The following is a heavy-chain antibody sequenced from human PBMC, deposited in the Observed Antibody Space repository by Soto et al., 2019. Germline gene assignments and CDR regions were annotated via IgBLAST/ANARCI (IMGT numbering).Heavy chain of an antibody. CDR1: GFTFSSYS. Sequence: GGSLRLSCAASGFTFSSYSMNWVRQAPGKGLEWVSYISSSSSTIYYADSVKGRFTISRDNAKNSLYLQMNSLRAEDTAVYYCARDSVHSNFDYWGQGTLVTVSS. J-gene: IGHJ4*02. V-gene: IGHV3-48*01. D-gene: IGHD4-4*01. CDR2: ISSSSSTI. CDR3: ARDSVHSNFDY.